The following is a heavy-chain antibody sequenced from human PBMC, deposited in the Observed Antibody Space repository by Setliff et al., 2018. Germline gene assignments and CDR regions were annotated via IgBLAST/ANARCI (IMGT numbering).Heavy chain of an antibody. D-gene: IGHD5-18*01. CDR2: ISFSGST. CDR3: ARDNWVDSVMVTEKGEF. CDR1: GGSISYNNYY. Sequence: PSETLSLTCTVSGGSISYNNYYWGWIRQSPGKELEWIGGISFSGSTYYNSALMSRATIFAHKSQTHFSLRLTSATAADTAVYYCARDNWVDSVMVTEKGEFWGQGTLVTVSS. J-gene: IGHJ4*02. V-gene: IGHV4-39*02.